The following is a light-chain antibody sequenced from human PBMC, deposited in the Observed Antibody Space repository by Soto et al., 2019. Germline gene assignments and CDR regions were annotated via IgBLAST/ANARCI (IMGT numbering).Light chain of an antibody. CDR3: QQSYSSPRT. CDR1: QNISSW. V-gene: IGKV1-39*01. CDR2: AAS. J-gene: IGKJ1*01. Sequence: IRMTQSPSSLSASVGDGVPIRARASQNISSWLAWYQQKPGKAPKLLIYAASSLQSGVPSRFSGSGSGTEFTLTISSLQPEDFATYYCQQSYSSPRTFGQGTKVDIK.